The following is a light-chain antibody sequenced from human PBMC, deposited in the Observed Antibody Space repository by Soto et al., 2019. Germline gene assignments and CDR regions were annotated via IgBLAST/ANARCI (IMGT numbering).Light chain of an antibody. CDR3: MQGTHWPRA. CDR2: KVS. CDR1: QSLVHSNGNTY. V-gene: IGKV2-30*02. J-gene: IGKJ1*01. Sequence: DVVMTQSPLSLPVTLGQPASISCRSSQSLVHSNGNTYLNWFHQRPGQSPRRLIYKVSNRDSGVPDRFSGSGSGSDFTLKISRVEAEDVGVYYCMQGTHWPRAFGQGPKVEIK.